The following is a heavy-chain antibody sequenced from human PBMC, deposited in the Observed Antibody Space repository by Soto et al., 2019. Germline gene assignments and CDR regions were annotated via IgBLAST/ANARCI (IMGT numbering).Heavy chain of an antibody. CDR3: ARLSSYYYGMDV. CDR2: IYSSGST. V-gene: IGHV4-59*08. J-gene: IGHJ6*02. CDR1: GASISSFY. Sequence: PSETLSLTCTVSGASISSFYWSWIRQPPGKGLEWIGYIYSSGSTRYSPSLKSRITISVDTSKNQFSLKLSSVTAADTAVYYCARLSSYYYGMDVWGQGTTVTVSS.